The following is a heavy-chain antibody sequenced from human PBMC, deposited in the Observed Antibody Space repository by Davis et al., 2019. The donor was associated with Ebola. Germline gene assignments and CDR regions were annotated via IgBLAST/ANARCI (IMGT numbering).Heavy chain of an antibody. V-gene: IGHV3-7*03. CDR1: GFTFSSYW. D-gene: IGHD2-21*01. J-gene: IGHJ4*02. CDR2: IKQDGSAK. CDR3: VRVVGAVDY. Sequence: GGSLRLSCAASGFTFSSYWMSWVRQAPGKGLEWMANIKQDGSAKYYVDSVKGRFTISRDNAKNSLYLQMNSLRAEDTAVYYCVRVVGAVDYWGQGTLVTVSS.